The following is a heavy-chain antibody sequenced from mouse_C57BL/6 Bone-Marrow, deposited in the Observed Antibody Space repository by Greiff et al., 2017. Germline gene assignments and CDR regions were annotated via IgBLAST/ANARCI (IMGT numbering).Heavy chain of an antibody. CDR3: AIIYDGACDYAMDY. D-gene: IGHD2-3*01. CDR2: ISSGSSTI. V-gene: IGHV5-17*01. J-gene: IGHJ4*01. CDR1: GFTFSDYG. Sequence: EVQGVESGGGLVKPGGSLKLSCAASGFTFSDYGMHWVRQAPEKGLEWVAYISSGSSTIYYADTVKGRFTISRDNAKNTLFLQMTRLRSEDTAMYYCAIIYDGACDYAMDYWGQGNSVTVSS.